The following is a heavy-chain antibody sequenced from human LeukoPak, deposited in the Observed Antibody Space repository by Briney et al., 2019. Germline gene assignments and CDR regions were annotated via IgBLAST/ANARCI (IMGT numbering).Heavy chain of an antibody. CDR3: ASSYASGTYYTPNDY. Sequence: ASVKVSCKASGYTFTSYYMHWVRQAPGQGLEWMGMVNPSGGSTTYVQKFQGRVTMTRDTSTSTVYTELSSLRSEDTAVYYCASSYASGTYYTPNDYWGQGTLVTVSS. CDR1: GYTFTSYY. CDR2: VNPSGGST. D-gene: IGHD3-10*01. V-gene: IGHV1-46*01. J-gene: IGHJ4*02.